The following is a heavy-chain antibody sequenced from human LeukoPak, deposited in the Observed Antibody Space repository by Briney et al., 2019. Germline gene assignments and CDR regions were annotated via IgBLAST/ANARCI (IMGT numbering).Heavy chain of an antibody. J-gene: IGHJ4*02. D-gene: IGHD3-22*01. CDR1: GYTFTSYG. CDR3: ARVTGYDSSGYQTLYFFDY. CDR2: ISAYNGNT. V-gene: IGHV1-18*01. Sequence: ASVKVSCKASGYTFTSYGISWVRQAPGQGLEWMGWISAYNGNTNYAQKLQGRVTMTTDTSTSTAYMELRSLRSDDTAVYYCARVTGYDSSGYQTLYFFDYWGQGTLVTVSS.